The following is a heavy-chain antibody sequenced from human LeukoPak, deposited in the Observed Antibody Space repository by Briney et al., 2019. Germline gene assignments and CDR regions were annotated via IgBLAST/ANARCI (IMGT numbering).Heavy chain of an antibody. CDR3: AKGEGIAVLPGWFDP. CDR1: GFTFSSYA. V-gene: IGHV3-23*01. D-gene: IGHD6-19*01. CDR2: ISGSGGST. J-gene: IGHJ5*02. Sequence: PGGSLRLSCAASGFTFSSYAMSWVRQAPGKGLEWVSAISGSGGSTYYADSVKGRFTISRDNSKNTLYLQMNSLRAEDTAVYYCAKGEGIAVLPGWFDPWGQGTLVTVSS.